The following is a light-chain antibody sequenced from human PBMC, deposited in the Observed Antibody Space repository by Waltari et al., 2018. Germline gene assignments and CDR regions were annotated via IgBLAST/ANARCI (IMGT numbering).Light chain of an antibody. CDR2: TDT. J-gene: IGLJ2*01. CDR3: QSTDNSGTYVV. Sequence: SYELTQPPSVSVSPGQTARITCSGDALPKQSSFWYQQRSGQAPVVVISTDTERPSVIPERVSGCSAGRRVTLTISGVQAEDEADYYCQSTDNSGTYVVFGGGTKLTVL. V-gene: IGLV3-25*03. CDR1: ALPKQS.